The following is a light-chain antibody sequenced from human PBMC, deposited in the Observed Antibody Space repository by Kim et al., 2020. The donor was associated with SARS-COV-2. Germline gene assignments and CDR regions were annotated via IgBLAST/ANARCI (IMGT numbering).Light chain of an antibody. CDR2: DNP. J-gene: IGLJ2*01. CDR3: QSYDSSLTALV. CDR1: TSNSGGKY. V-gene: IGLV1-40*01. Sequence: GERVTISCTGSTSNSGGKYVHWYQLLPGSAPRLLIFDNPNRPSGVPGRFSGSKSGSSASLAVTGLQSEDEGDYSCQSYDSSLTALVFGGGTQLTVL.